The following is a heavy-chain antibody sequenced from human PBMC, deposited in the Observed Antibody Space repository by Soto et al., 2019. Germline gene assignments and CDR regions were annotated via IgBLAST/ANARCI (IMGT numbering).Heavy chain of an antibody. V-gene: IGHV4-59*01. CDR1: GGSISSYY. CDR3: ARDRGYGLYYYYYGMDV. Sequence: SETLSLTCTVSGGSISSYYWSWIRQPPGKGLEWIGYIYYSGSTNYNPSLKSRVTISVDTSKNQFSLKLSSVTAADTAVYYCARDRGYGLYYYYYGMDVWGQGTTVTVSS. J-gene: IGHJ6*02. D-gene: IGHD3-10*01. CDR2: IYYSGST.